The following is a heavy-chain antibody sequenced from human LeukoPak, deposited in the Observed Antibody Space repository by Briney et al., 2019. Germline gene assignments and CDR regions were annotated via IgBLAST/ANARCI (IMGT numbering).Heavy chain of an antibody. Sequence: WASVKVSCKASGYTFTSYGISWVRQAPGQGLEWMGWISAYNGNTNYAQKLQGRVTMTTDTSTSTAYMELSSLRSEDTAVYYCARDATAARPPDYYYYYMDVWGKGTTVTVSS. V-gene: IGHV1-18*01. CDR1: GYTFTSYG. D-gene: IGHD6-6*01. CDR2: ISAYNGNT. CDR3: ARDATAARPPDYYYYYMDV. J-gene: IGHJ6*03.